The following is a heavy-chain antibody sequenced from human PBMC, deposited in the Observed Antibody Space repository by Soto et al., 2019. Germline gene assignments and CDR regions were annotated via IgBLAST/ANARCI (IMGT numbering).Heavy chain of an antibody. J-gene: IGHJ4*02. CDR2: VYYTGST. CDR1: GGSISGSY. D-gene: IGHD6-19*01. Sequence: SETLSLTCIVSGGSISGSYWSWIRPSQGKGLEWLGYVYYTGSTNYSPSLRSRVSISVDTSKNEFSLRLSSVTAADTAVYFCARSVAVPGAHIDYWGQGTQVTVSS. CDR3: ARSVAVPGAHIDY. V-gene: IGHV4-59*01.